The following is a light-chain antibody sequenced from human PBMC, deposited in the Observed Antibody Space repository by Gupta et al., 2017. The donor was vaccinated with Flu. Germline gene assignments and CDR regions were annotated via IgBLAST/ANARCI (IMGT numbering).Light chain of an antibody. V-gene: IGLV8-61*01. CDR3: ALYMASGIWM. Sequence: QTVVTQEPSLSVSPGGAVTLTCCLTSGSVGINNYATWYQQPPGQAPRTLIYNANTRSSGVPDRFSGSFLGNKAALSITGAQAEDESDYHCALYMASGIWMFGGGTKLTVL. CDR2: NAN. CDR1: SGSVGINNY. J-gene: IGLJ3*02.